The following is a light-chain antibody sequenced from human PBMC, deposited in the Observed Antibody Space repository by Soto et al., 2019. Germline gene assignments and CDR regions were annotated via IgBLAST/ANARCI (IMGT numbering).Light chain of an antibody. Sequence: DIQMTQSPSSLSASVGDRVTITCRASQSISSYLNWYQRKPGKAPKLLIYAASSLQSGVPSRFSGSGSGTHFSLTISSLQPEDFATYYCQQTYSTPYTFDQGTKLEIK. V-gene: IGKV1-39*01. CDR1: QSISSY. CDR2: AAS. J-gene: IGKJ2*01. CDR3: QQTYSTPYT.